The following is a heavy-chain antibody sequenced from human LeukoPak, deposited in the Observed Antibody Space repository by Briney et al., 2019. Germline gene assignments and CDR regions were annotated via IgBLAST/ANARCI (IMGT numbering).Heavy chain of an antibody. CDR2: VSNDGGII. V-gene: IGHV3-30*04. CDR1: GFTFSAYY. D-gene: IGHD1/OR15-1a*01. J-gene: IGHJ4*02. Sequence: GGSLRLSCAASGFTFSAYYMRGVRQAPGKGLEWVALVSNDGGIIYYGASVRGRFTISRDNLENTLYLQMNSLRGDDTAVCYCAKGGEQRTFRCGMDSWGQGTLVTVSS. CDR3: AKGGEQRTFRCGMDS.